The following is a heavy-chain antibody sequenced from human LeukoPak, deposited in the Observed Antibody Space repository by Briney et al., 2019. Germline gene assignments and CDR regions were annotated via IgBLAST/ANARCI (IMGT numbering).Heavy chain of an antibody. Sequence: PGGSLRLSCTASGFTFGDYAMSGVRQAPGKGLEWVGFIRSKAYGSTTEYAASVKCRFTISRDYPKSIAYLQMNSLKTEDTAVYYCTRGGSSWYWLDYWGQRTLVTVSS. CDR2: IRSKAYGSTT. CDR3: TRGGSSWYWLDY. J-gene: IGHJ4*02. CDR1: GFTFGDYA. V-gene: IGHV3-49*04. D-gene: IGHD6-13*01.